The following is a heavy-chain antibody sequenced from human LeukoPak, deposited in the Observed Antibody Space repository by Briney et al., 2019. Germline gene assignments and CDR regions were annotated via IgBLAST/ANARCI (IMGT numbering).Heavy chain of an antibody. CDR1: GFTFNTYG. CDR3: AKDSFPAGHNWNNYYFDY. J-gene: IGHJ4*02. CDR2: IRFDGSNE. D-gene: IGHD1/OR15-1a*01. V-gene: IGHV3-30*02. Sequence: TGGSLRLSCAASGFTFNTYGMHWVRQAPGKGLERVAFIRFDGSNEYYADSVKGRFTISRDNSKNTLYLQMNSLRAEDTAVYYCAKDSFPAGHNWNNYYFDYWGQGTLVTVSS.